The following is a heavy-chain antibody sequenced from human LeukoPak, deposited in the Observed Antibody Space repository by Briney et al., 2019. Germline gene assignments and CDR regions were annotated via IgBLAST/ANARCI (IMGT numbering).Heavy chain of an antibody. CDR1: GGSISSYY. Sequence: SGTLSLTCTVSGGSISSYYWSGIRQPPGKGLEGIGYIYYSGSTNYNPSLKRRVTISVDTSKNHFSLKLSSVTAADTAVYYCATGDDWFDPWGQGTLVTVSS. J-gene: IGHJ5*02. V-gene: IGHV4-59*01. CDR3: ATGDDWFDP. CDR2: IYYSGST.